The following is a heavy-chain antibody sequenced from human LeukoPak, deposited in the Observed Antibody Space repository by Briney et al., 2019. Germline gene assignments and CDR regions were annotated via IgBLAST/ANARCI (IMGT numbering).Heavy chain of an antibody. CDR3: AREVQVYCSSKSCYNLDH. CDR2: IKEDGSET. J-gene: IGHJ4*02. V-gene: IGHV3-7*01. Sequence: GGSLRLSCAASGFTFSSYWMSWVRQAPGKGLEWVANIKEDGSETYYVDSVKGRFIISRDNAKNSLYLQMNSLRAEDTAVYHCAREVQVYCSSKSCYNLDHWGQGTLVTVSS. D-gene: IGHD2-2*02. CDR1: GFTFSSYW.